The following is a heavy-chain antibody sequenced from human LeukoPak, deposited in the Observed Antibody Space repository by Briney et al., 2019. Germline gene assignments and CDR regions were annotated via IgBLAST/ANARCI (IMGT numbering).Heavy chain of an antibody. D-gene: IGHD3-16*01. Sequence: GGSLSLSGAAAGFTFSRYGMQWVGQAAGKGLEWVAVIWYDGSNKYYAESVKGRFTISRDNSKNTLYLQMNSLRAEDTAVYYCARDQAVGGPIDYWGQGTLVTVSS. V-gene: IGHV3-33*01. J-gene: IGHJ4*02. CDR3: ARDQAVGGPIDY. CDR1: GFTFSRYG. CDR2: IWYDGSNK.